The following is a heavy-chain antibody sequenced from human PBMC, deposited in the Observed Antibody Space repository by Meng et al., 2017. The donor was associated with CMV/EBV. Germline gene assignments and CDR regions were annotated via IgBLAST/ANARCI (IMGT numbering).Heavy chain of an antibody. Sequence: GSLRLSCTVSGGSISSGGYYWSWIRQPPGKGLEWIGEINHSGSTNYNPSLKSRVTISVDTSKNQFSLKLSSVTAADTAVYYCARGRAIFGVVTWAFGIWGQGTMVTVSS. J-gene: IGHJ3*02. CDR2: INHSGST. V-gene: IGHV4-39*07. CDR1: GGSISSGGYY. CDR3: ARGRAIFGVVTWAFGI. D-gene: IGHD3-3*01.